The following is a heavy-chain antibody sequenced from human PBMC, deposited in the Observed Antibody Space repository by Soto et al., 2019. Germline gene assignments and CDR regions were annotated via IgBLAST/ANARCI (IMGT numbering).Heavy chain of an antibody. J-gene: IGHJ6*03. D-gene: IGHD3-10*01. CDR3: AKDGWFYGSGGYYYYYMDV. V-gene: IGHV3-23*01. CDR2: ISGSGGST. Sequence: EVQLLESGGGLVQPGGSLRLSCAASGFTFSSYAMSWVRQAPGKGLEWVSAISGSGGSTYYADSVKGRFTISRDNSKNTRYLQMNSLRAEDTAVYSCAKDGWFYGSGGYYYYYMDVWGKGTTVTVSS. CDR1: GFTFSSYA.